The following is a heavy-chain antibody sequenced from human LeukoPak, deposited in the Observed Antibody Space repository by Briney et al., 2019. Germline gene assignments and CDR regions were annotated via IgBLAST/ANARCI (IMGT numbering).Heavy chain of an antibody. CDR3: SREYFDWSRNYYYGMDV. CDR2: IKQDGSEK. J-gene: IGHJ6*02. Sequence: GGSLRLSCAASGFTFSSYWMSWVRQAPGKGLEWVANIKQDGSEKYYADSVKGRFTISRDNSKNTLYLQMNSLRAEDTAVYYCSREYFDWSRNYYYGMDVWGQGTTVTVSS. D-gene: IGHD3-9*01. V-gene: IGHV3-7*01. CDR1: GFTFSSYW.